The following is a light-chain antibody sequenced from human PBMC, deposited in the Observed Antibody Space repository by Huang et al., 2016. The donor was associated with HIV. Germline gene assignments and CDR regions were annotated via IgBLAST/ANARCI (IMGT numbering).Light chain of an antibody. CDR1: QSVKKN. J-gene: IGKJ2*01. CDR3: QQYNNWPPYD. Sequence: DMVMTPSPGPLSVSPGERATLSCRSSQSVKKNLAWYQQKPGQAPRLLLSGVSTRDTGVPARFSGNGSETEFTLTITSVQSEDSAVYYCQQYNNWPPYDFGQGTKLEIK. V-gene: IGKV3-15*01. CDR2: GVS.